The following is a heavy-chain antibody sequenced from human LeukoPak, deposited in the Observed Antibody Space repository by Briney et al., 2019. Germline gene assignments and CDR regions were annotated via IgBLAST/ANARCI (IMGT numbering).Heavy chain of an antibody. CDR2: IYTSGST. CDR1: GGSISSYY. J-gene: IGHJ6*03. Sequence: NPSETLSLTCTVSGGSISSYYWSWIRQPPGKGLEWIGYIYTSGSTNYNPSLKSRVTISVGTSKNQFSLKLSSVTAADTAVYYCARGAYYYDSSGYYYYYYMDVWGKGTTVTVSS. CDR3: ARGAYYYDSSGYYYYYYMDV. V-gene: IGHV4-4*09. D-gene: IGHD3-22*01.